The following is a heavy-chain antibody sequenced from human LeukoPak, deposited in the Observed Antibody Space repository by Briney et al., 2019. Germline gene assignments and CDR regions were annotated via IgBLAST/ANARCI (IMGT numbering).Heavy chain of an antibody. V-gene: IGHV3-48*04. Sequence: GGSLRLSCAASGFTFSSYSMNWARQAPGKGLEWVSYISSSGSTIYYADSVKGRFTISRDNAKNTLNLQMNSLRAEDTAVYYCARDLGQYYDTSDNWFDPWGQGTLVTVSS. CDR1: GFTFSSYS. J-gene: IGHJ5*02. D-gene: IGHD3-22*01. CDR2: ISSSGSTI. CDR3: ARDLGQYYDTSDNWFDP.